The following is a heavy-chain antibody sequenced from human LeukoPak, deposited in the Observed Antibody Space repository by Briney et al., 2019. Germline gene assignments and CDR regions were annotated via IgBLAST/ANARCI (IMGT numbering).Heavy chain of an antibody. D-gene: IGHD6-13*01. CDR2: ISVSGSST. J-gene: IGHJ6*03. V-gene: IGHV3-23*01. CDR1: GFTFSSYT. CDR3: AKAYSSSWVLFTAFWG. Sequence: GGSLRLSCAASGFTFSSYTMNWVRQAPGKGLEWVSGISVSGSSTYYADSVKGRFTISRDNSTNTLYLQMNSLRAEDTAVFSCAKAYSSSWVLFTAFWGWGTGTTVT.